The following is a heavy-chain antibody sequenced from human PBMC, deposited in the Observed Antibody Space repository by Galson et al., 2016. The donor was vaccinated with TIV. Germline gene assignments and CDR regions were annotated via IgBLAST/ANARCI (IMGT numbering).Heavy chain of an antibody. J-gene: IGHJ4*02. Sequence: QSGAEVKKAGESLKISCKGSGYNFASYWIGWVRQMPGKGLEWMGVTYPGNSETRYSPSFHGQVTISADKSIGTAFLQWGSLKASDTAVYYCASHSASAFPSHFDVWGQGTLVTVSS. V-gene: IGHV5-51*01. CDR1: GYNFASYW. D-gene: IGHD6-25*01. CDR3: ASHSASAFPSHFDV. CDR2: TYPGNSET.